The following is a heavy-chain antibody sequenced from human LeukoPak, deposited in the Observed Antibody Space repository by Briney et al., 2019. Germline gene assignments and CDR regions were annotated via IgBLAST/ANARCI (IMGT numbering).Heavy chain of an antibody. J-gene: IGHJ5*02. V-gene: IGHV1-69*13. CDR1: GGTFISYA. Sequence: SVKVSCKASGGTFISYAISWVRQAPGQGLEWMGGIIPIFGTANYAQKFQGRVTITADESTSTAYMELSSLRSEDTAVYYCASTSRIAAPARGFDPWGQGTLVTVSS. CDR3: ASTSRIAAPARGFDP. CDR2: IIPIFGTA. D-gene: IGHD6-6*01.